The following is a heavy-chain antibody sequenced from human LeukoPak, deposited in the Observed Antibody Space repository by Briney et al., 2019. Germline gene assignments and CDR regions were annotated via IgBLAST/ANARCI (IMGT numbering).Heavy chain of an antibody. J-gene: IGHJ4*02. D-gene: IGHD2/OR15-2a*01. Sequence: PSETLSLTCTVSGGPISSGSYYWSWIRQPAGKGLEWIGRIYTSGSTNYNPSLKSRVTISVDTSKNQFSLKLSSVTAADTAVYYCARSERGYFLFDYWGQGTLVTVSS. CDR1: GGPISSGSYY. V-gene: IGHV4-61*02. CDR3: ARSERGYFLFDY. CDR2: IYTSGST.